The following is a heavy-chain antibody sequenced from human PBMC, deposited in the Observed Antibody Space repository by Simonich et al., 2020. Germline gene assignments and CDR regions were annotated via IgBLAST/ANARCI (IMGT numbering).Heavy chain of an antibody. CDR1: GYTFTGYY. Sequence: QVQLVQSGAEVKKPGASVKVSCKASGYTFTGYYMHWVRQAPGQGLGWMVRIKPNGGVTNYAQKLQGRVNMTRDTSISTAYRELSRLRSDDTAVYYCARDTFLGYCSSTSCYDAFDIWGQGTMVTVSS. J-gene: IGHJ3*02. D-gene: IGHD2-2*01. CDR2: IKPNGGVT. CDR3: ARDTFLGYCSSTSCYDAFDI. V-gene: IGHV1-2*06.